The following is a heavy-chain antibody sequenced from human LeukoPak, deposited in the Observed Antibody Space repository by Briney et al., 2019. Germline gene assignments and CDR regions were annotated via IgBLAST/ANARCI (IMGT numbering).Heavy chain of an antibody. J-gene: IGHJ3*02. Sequence: ASVKVSCKASGYTFTGYYMHWVRQAPGQGLEWMGRINPNSGGTNYAQKFQGRVTMTRDTSISTAYMELSRLRSDDTAVYYCASRGEMATIDAFDIWGQGTMVTVSS. CDR3: ASRGEMATIDAFDI. CDR1: GYTFTGYY. CDR2: INPNSGGT. V-gene: IGHV1-2*06. D-gene: IGHD5-24*01.